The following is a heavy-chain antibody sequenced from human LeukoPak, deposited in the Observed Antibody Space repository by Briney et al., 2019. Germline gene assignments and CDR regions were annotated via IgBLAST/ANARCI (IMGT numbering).Heavy chain of an antibody. Sequence: GGSLRLSCAVSGLTFSSYWMHWVRQAPGKGLVGVSRINREGSSTSYADSVKGRFTISRDNAKNSLYLQMNSLRAEDTALYYCAKVLVDSSGYHFDYWGQGTLVTVSS. D-gene: IGHD3-22*01. CDR3: AKVLVDSSGYHFDY. J-gene: IGHJ4*02. CDR2: INREGSST. CDR1: GLTFSSYW. V-gene: IGHV3-74*01.